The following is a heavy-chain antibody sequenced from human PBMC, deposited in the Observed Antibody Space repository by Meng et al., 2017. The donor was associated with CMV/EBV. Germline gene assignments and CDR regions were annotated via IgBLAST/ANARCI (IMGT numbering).Heavy chain of an antibody. Sequence: SVKVSCKASGGTFSSYAISWVRQAPGQGLEWMGGIIPIFGTANYAQKFQGRVTITTDESTSTAYMELSGLRSEDTAVYYCARDSVPRHYSSSWYGYYGMDVWGQGTTVTVSS. J-gene: IGHJ6*02. CDR1: GGTFSSYA. CDR2: IIPIFGTA. D-gene: IGHD6-13*01. V-gene: IGHV1-69*05. CDR3: ARDSVPRHYSSSWYGYYGMDV.